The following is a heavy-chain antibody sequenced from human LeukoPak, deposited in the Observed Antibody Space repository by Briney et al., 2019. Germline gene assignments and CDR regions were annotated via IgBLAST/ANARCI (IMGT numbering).Heavy chain of an antibody. Sequence: ASVRVSCAPSGYTFTSSDINWGRQATGQGVGWLGWMNPNSGNTGYAQKFQGRVTMTMNTTISTACMELSSLRSEDTAVYYCARGLWLREGPYYFDYWGQGTLVTVSS. V-gene: IGHV1-8*01. CDR3: ARGLWLREGPYYFDY. CDR1: GYTFTSSD. CDR2: MNPNSGNT. D-gene: IGHD5-12*01. J-gene: IGHJ4*02.